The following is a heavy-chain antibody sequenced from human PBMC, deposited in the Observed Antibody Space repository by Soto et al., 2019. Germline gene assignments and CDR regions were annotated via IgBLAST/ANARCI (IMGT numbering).Heavy chain of an antibody. D-gene: IGHD3-10*01. J-gene: IGHJ6*02. Sequence: QVQLVQSGAEVKKPGSSVKVSCKTSGVSFNNNGIGWVRQAPGDGLEWMGGVSPPFRTSNYARKLQGRISTTADASTATVNMELSSLTSEDTAQYYCARVLYYGSGSYSPYGMDVWGQGTTVTVSS. CDR1: GVSFNNNG. CDR3: ARVLYYGSGSYSPYGMDV. CDR2: VSPPFRTS. V-gene: IGHV1-69*01.